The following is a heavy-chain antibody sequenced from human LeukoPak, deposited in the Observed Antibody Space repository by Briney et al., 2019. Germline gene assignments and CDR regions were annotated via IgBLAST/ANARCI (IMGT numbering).Heavy chain of an antibody. D-gene: IGHD4-11*01. Sequence: PSETLSLTCAVYGGSFSGYYWSWIRQPPGKGLEWIGEINHSGSTNYNPSLESRVTISVDTSKNQFSLKLSSVTAADTAVYYCASGYTIDYWGQGTLVTVSS. CDR1: GGSFSGYY. CDR3: ASGYTIDY. V-gene: IGHV4-34*01. J-gene: IGHJ4*02. CDR2: INHSGST.